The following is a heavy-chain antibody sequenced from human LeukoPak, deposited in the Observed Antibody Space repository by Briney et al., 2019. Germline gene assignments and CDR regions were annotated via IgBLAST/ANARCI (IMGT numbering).Heavy chain of an antibody. V-gene: IGHV1-46*01. CDR1: GYTFTSYY. CDR2: INPSGGST. J-gene: IGHJ4*02. Sequence: ASVKVSCKASGYTFTSYYMHWVRQAPGQGLEWMGIINPSGGSTSCAQKFQGRVTMTRDTSTSTVYMELSSLRSEDTAVYYCARDFDGYSISPYFDYWGQGTLVPVSS. CDR3: ARDFDGYSISPYFDY. D-gene: IGHD5-24*01.